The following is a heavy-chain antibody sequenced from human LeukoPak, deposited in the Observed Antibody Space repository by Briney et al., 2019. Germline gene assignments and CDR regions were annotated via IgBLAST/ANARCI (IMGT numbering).Heavy chain of an antibody. Sequence: SETLSLTCAVYGGSFSGYYWSWIRQPPGKGLEWIGEINHSGSTNYNPSLKSRVTISVDTSKNQFSLKLSSVTAADTAVYYCARVGDSDYSNYYDHWGQGTLVTVSS. CDR3: ARVGDSDYSNYYDH. CDR2: INHSGST. D-gene: IGHD4-11*01. V-gene: IGHV4-34*01. J-gene: IGHJ4*02. CDR1: GGSFSGYY.